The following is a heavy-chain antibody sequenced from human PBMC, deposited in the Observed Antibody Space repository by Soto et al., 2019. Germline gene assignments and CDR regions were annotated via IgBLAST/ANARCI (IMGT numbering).Heavy chain of an antibody. CDR3: ASGYDSSGSLDY. Sequence: ASVKVSCKASGGTFSSYAISWVRQAPGQGLEWMGGIIPIFGTANYAQKFQGRVTITADKSTSTAYMELSSLRSEDTAVYYCASGYDSSGSLDYWGQGTLVTVSS. J-gene: IGHJ4*02. D-gene: IGHD3-22*01. CDR2: IIPIFGTA. V-gene: IGHV1-69*06. CDR1: GGTFSSYA.